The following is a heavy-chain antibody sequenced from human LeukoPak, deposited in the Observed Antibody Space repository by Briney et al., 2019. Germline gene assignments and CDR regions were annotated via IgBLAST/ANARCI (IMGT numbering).Heavy chain of an antibody. CDR1: GFTFSSYG. V-gene: IGHV3-30*02. J-gene: IGHJ5*02. CDR2: VRYDSSNK. CDR3: ARGYDILTGYYMPGA. D-gene: IGHD3-9*01. Sequence: PGGSLRLSCAASGFTFSSYGMHWVRQAPGKGLEWVASVRYDSSNKYYADSVKGRFTISRDNAKNSLYLQMNSLRAEDTAVYYCARGYDILTGYYMPGAWGQGTLVTVSS.